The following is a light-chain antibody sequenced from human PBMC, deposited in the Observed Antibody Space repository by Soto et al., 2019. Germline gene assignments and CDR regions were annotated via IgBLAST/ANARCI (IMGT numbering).Light chain of an antibody. CDR3: QHVNSYPLS. Sequence: DIQITQSPSSVSASVGDRVAITSRPSQGIGSWLAWYQQKPGKAPKLLIYTASSLQSGVPSRFSGSGFGTDFTLTISSLQPEDFATYYCQHVNSYPLSFGGGTKVDIK. CDR1: QGIGSW. CDR2: TAS. V-gene: IGKV1-12*01. J-gene: IGKJ4*01.